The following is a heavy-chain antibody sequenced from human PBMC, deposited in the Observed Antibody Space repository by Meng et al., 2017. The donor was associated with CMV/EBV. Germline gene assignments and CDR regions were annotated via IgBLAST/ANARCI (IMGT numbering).Heavy chain of an antibody. CDR2: INHSGST. V-gene: IGHV4-34*01. Sequence: SCAVYGGSFSGYYWSWIRQPPGKGLEWIGEINHSGSTNYNPSLKSRVTISVDTSKNQFSLKLSSVTAADTAVYYCARANLYYDFWSGKRLYYYGMDVWGQGTTVTVSS. J-gene: IGHJ6*02. CDR1: GGSFSGYY. D-gene: IGHD3-3*01. CDR3: ARANLYYDFWSGKRLYYYGMDV.